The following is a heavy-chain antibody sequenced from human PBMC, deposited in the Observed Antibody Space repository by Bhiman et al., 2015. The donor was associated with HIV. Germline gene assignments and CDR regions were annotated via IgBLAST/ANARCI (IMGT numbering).Heavy chain of an antibody. J-gene: IGHJ6*02. Sequence: QVQLVESGGGMVQPGRSLRLSCAASGFAFSSYAMHWVRQTPGKGLEWVAVISYDGSKKYYVDSVKGRFTISRDNSKSTLYLQMTSLRADDTAVYYCAKGRPGYSSSSLEYYYYYGMDVWGQGTTVTVSS. CDR2: ISYDGSKK. CDR3: AKGRPGYSSSSLEYYYYYGMDV. V-gene: IGHV3-30-3*01. D-gene: IGHD6-13*01. CDR1: GFAFSSYA.